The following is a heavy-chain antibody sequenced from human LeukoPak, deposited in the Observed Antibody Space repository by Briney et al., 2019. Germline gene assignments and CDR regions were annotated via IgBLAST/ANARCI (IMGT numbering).Heavy chain of an antibody. CDR2: ISGSGGST. D-gene: IGHD3-22*01. CDR3: AKGNPYYYDSSGYYYFDY. Sequence: GGSLRLSCAVSGFTFSSYSMNWVRQAPGKGLEWVSAISGSGGSTYYADSVKGRFTISRDSSKNTLYLQMNSLRAEDTAVYYCAKGNPYYYDSSGYYYFDYWGQGTLVTVSS. CDR1: GFTFSSYS. V-gene: IGHV3-23*01. J-gene: IGHJ4*02.